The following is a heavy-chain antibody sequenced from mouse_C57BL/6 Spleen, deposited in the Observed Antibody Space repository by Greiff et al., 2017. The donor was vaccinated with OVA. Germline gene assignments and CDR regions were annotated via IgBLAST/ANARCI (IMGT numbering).Heavy chain of an antibody. CDR2: IYPGDGDT. V-gene: IGHV1-82*01. J-gene: IGHJ1*03. D-gene: IGHD2-3*01. CDR1: GYAFSSSW. CDR3: ARERDGYLPYFDV. Sequence: VKLQQSGPELVKPGASVKISCKASGYAFSSSWMNWVKQRPGKGLEWIGRIYPGDGDTNYNGKFKGKATLTADKSSSTAYMQLSSLTSEDSAVYFCARERDGYLPYFDVWGTGTTVTVSS.